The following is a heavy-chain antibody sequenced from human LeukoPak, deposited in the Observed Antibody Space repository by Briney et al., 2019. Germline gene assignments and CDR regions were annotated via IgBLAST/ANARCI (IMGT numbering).Heavy chain of an antibody. CDR1: GGSISSYY. D-gene: IGHD2-2*01. V-gene: IGHV4-4*07. Sequence: PSETLSLTCTVSGGSISSYYWSWIRQPAGKGLEWIGRIYTSGSTNYNPSLKSRVTMSVGTSKNQFSLKLSSVTAADTAVYYCAGGVVPAATYYYYYMDVWGKGTTVTVSS. CDR3: AGGVVPAATYYYYYMDV. CDR2: IYTSGST. J-gene: IGHJ6*03.